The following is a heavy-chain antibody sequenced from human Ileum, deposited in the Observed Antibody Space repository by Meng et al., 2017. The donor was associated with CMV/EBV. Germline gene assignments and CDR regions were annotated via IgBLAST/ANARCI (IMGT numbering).Heavy chain of an antibody. J-gene: IGHJ4*02. CDR3: ARGFTSGWQPFDY. CDR1: GGSVNNYA. D-gene: IGHD3-22*01. Sequence: QVQLVQSGAEVKMPGSSVKVSCKSSGGSVNNYALSWVRQAPGQGLEWMGGIIAVFKTPNYAQKFQGRLTISADASTGTTYMELTGLTSEDTAVYYCARGFTSGWQPFDYWGQGTLVTVSS. CDR2: IIAVFKTP. V-gene: IGHV1-69*12.